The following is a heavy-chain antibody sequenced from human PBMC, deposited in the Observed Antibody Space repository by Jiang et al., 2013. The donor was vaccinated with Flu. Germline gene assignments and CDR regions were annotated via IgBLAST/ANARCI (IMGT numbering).Heavy chain of an antibody. Sequence: GAEVKKPGESLKISCKGSGYSFTSYWIGWVRQMPGKGLEWMGIIYPGDSDTRYSPSFQGQVTISADKSISTAYLQWSSLKASDTAMYYCARHWSSSGVSYYGMDVWGQGTTVTVSS. CDR1: GYSFTSYW. V-gene: IGHV5-51*01. CDR2: IYPGDSDT. CDR3: ARHWSSSGVSYYGMDV. D-gene: IGHD6-13*01. J-gene: IGHJ6*02.